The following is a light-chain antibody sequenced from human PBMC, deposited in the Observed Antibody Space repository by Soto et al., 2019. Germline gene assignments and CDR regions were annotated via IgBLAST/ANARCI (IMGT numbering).Light chain of an antibody. Sequence: EIVLTQSPGTLSLSPGERATLSCRASQSVSSSYLAWYQQKPGQAPRLLIYGASSRATGIPDKFSGSGSGTDFTLSISRLEFEDFAVYYCQQYGSSSLTFGGGTKVDIK. V-gene: IGKV3-20*01. CDR2: GAS. CDR3: QQYGSSSLT. J-gene: IGKJ4*01. CDR1: QSVSSSY.